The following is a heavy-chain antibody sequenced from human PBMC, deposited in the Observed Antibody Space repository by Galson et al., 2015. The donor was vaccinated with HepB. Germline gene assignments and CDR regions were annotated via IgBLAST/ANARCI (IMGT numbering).Heavy chain of an antibody. CDR2: ISSSSSTI. D-gene: IGHD3-16*02. V-gene: IGHV3-48*01. Sequence: SLRLSCAASGFTFSSYSMNWVRQAPGKGLEWVSYISSSSSTIYYADSVKGRFTISRDNAKNSLYLQMNSLRAEDTAVYYCAKAPAHLGELLLNDYWGQGTLVTVSS. CDR1: GFTFSSYS. J-gene: IGHJ4*02. CDR3: AKAPAHLGELLLNDY.